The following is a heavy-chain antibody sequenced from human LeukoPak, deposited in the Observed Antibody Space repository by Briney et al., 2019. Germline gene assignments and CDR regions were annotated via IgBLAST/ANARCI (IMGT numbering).Heavy chain of an antibody. Sequence: GGSLRLSCVASGFTFSNFRMHWVRQGPGKGLVWVSRISGDGSTTDHADSVKGRFTISRDNAKNTLYLQMNSLRAEDTAVYYCVRSDWHFDLWGQGTPVTFSS. V-gene: IGHV3-74*01. D-gene: IGHD3-9*01. CDR1: GFTFSNFR. CDR2: ISGDGSTT. CDR3: VRSDWHFDL. J-gene: IGHJ4*02.